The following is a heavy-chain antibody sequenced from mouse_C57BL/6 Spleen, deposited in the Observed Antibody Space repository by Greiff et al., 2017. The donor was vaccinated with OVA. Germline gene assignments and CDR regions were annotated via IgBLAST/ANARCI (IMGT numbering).Heavy chain of an antibody. V-gene: IGHV6-6*01. J-gene: IGHJ2*01. CDR3: TTAQASYFDY. Sequence: EVQLVESGGGLVQPGGSMKLSCAASGFTFSDAWMDWVRQSPEKGLEWVAEIRNKANNHATYYAESVKGRFTISRDDSKSSVYLQMNSLRAEDTGIYYCTTAQASYFDYWGQGTTLTVSS. CDR1: GFTFSDAW. D-gene: IGHD3-2*02. CDR2: IRNKANNHAT.